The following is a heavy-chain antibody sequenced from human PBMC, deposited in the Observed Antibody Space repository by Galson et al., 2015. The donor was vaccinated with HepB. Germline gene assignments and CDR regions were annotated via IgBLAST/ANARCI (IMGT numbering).Heavy chain of an antibody. D-gene: IGHD2-15*01. V-gene: IGHV3-23*01. J-gene: IGHJ4*02. CDR3: AKGVDIVVIVTAIDY. Sequence: SLRLSCAASGFTFSSYAMSWVRQAPGKGLEWVSGISGSGAGTYYADSVKGRFTISRDKSKNTLYLQMNSLRAEDTAVYYCAKGVDIVVIVTAIDYWGQGTPVTVSS. CDR1: GFTFSSYA. CDR2: ISGSGAGT.